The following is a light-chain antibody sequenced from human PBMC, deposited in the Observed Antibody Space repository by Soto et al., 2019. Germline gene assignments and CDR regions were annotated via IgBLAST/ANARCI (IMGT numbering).Light chain of an antibody. CDR2: LGS. V-gene: IGKV2-28*01. Sequence: DIVMTQSPLSLPVIPGEPASISCRSSQSLLHSNGYNYLDWYLQKPGQSPQLLIYLGSNRASGVPDRFSGSGSGTDCTLKISSVEADDVGVYYCMQALQTPYTFGQGTKLEIK. J-gene: IGKJ2*01. CDR1: QSLLHSNGYNY. CDR3: MQALQTPYT.